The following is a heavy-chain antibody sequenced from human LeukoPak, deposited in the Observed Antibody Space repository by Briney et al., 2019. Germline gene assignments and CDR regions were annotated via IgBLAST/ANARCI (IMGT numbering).Heavy chain of an antibody. Sequence: GGSLRLSCAASGFPFSSCGMQWVRQARGKGLEWVAVISYDGNNIYYGDCVGRGYTLSRDNSKNTLYLKMNSLRAEDTAVYYCAKEKDGYNYEYYFDYWGQGTLVTVSS. D-gene: IGHD5-24*01. V-gene: IGHV3-30*18. CDR2: ISYDGNNI. J-gene: IGHJ4*02. CDR3: AKEKDGYNYEYYFDY. CDR1: GFPFSSCG.